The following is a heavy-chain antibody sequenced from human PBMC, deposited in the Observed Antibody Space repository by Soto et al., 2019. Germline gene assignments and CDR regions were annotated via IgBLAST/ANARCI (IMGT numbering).Heavy chain of an antibody. D-gene: IGHD1-1*01. CDR3: ARGERRGPSPTPDY. J-gene: IGHJ4*02. V-gene: IGHV1-69*02. Sequence: QVQLVQSGAEVKKPGSSVKVSCKASGGTFSSYTISWVRQAPGQGLEWMGRIIPILGIANYAQKFQGRVTITADKSXSTAYMDLSSLRSEDTAVYYCARGERRGPSPTPDYWGQGTLVTVSS. CDR2: IIPILGIA. CDR1: GGTFSSYT.